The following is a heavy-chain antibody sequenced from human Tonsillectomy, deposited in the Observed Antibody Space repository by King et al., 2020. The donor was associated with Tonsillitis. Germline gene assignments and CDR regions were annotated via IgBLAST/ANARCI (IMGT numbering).Heavy chain of an antibody. CDR3: AKGVGYCSSTSCYCYFDY. J-gene: IGHJ4*02. Sequence: VQLVESGGGLVQPGGSLRLSCAASGFTFSRYAMSWGRQAPGEGLEWVSAISGSCGRTYYADSVKGRYTISRDNSKNTRYLQMNSLRAEDTAVYYCAKGVGYCSSTSCYCYFDYWGQGTLVTVSS. CDR1: GFTFSRYA. D-gene: IGHD2-2*01. CDR2: ISGSCGRT. V-gene: IGHV3-23*04.